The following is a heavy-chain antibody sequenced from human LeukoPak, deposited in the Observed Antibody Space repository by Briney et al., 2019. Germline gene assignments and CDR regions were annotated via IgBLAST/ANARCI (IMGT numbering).Heavy chain of an antibody. V-gene: IGHV1-18*01. CDR1: GYTFNNYG. J-gene: IGHJ4*02. CDR2: ISGYNGNT. D-gene: IGHD5-24*01. CDR3: ARDETIDGYYDFDY. Sequence: ASVKVSCKASGYTFNNYGLSWVRQAPGEGLEWMGWISGYNGNTNYAQKLLGRVTMTTDTSTSTTYMELRSLRSDDTAVYYCARDETIDGYYDFDYWGQGTLVTVSS.